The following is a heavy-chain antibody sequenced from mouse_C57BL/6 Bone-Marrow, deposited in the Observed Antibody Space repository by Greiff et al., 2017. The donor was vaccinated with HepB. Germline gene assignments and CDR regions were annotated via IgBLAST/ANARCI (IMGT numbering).Heavy chain of an antibody. CDR1: GFTFNTYA. Sequence: DVKLVESGGGLVQPKGSLKLSCAASGFTFNTYAMHWVRQAPGKGLEWVARIRSKSSNYATYYADSVKDRFTISRDDSQSMLYLQMNNLKTEDTAMYCCVREGGSSYVLYAMDYWGQGTSVTVSS. J-gene: IGHJ4*01. D-gene: IGHD1-1*01. CDR2: IRSKSSNYAT. CDR3: VREGGSSYVLYAMDY. V-gene: IGHV10-3*01.